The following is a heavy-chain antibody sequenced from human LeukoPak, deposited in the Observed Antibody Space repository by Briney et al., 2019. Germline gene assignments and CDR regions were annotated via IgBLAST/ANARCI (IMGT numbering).Heavy chain of an antibody. CDR3: VRHGESGRHHSYIDS. J-gene: IGHJ4*02. D-gene: IGHD3-10*01. CDR1: GGSISSYY. CDR2: TYYSGST. V-gene: IGHV4-59*08. Sequence: PSETLSLTCTVSGGSISSYYWSWIRQPAGKGLEWIGYTYYSGSTNYNSSLKSRVTISVDTSKNQFSLKVSSVTAGDTAIYYCVRHGESGRHHSYIDSWGQGTLVTVSS.